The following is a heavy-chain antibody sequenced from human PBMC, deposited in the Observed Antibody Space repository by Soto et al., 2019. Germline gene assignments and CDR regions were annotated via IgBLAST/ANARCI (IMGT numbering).Heavy chain of an antibody. V-gene: IGHV1-69*06. D-gene: IGHD3-3*01. CDR1: GGTFSSYA. Sequence: QVQLVQSGAEVKKPGSSVKVSCKASGGTFSSYAISWVRQAPGQGLEWMGGIIPIFGTANYAQKFQGRVSITADKSTSTADIELSSLRSEDTAVYYCASPTREWLPPARDYYYGMDVWGQGTTVTVSS. CDR3: ASPTREWLPPARDYYYGMDV. J-gene: IGHJ6*02. CDR2: IIPIFGTA.